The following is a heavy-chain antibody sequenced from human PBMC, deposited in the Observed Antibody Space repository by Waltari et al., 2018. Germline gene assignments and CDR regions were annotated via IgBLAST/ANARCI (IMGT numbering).Heavy chain of an antibody. V-gene: IGHV3-48*03. J-gene: IGHJ4*02. CDR1: GFPFSSYE. CDR3: ARESGSSWSPLDY. Sequence: EVQLVESGGGLAQPGGSLRLSCVASGFPFSSYEMNWVRQAPGKGLEWVSYISSSGSSTIYADSARGRFTISRDNAKNSLYLQMNSLRAEDTAVYFCARESGSSWSPLDYWGQGTLVTVSS. CDR2: ISSSGSST. D-gene: IGHD6-13*01.